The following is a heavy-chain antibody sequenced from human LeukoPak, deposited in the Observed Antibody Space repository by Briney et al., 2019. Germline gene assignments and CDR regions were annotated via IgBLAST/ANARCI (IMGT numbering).Heavy chain of an antibody. CDR1: GFTFSSYW. Sequence: GGSLRLSCAASGFTFSSYWMSWVRQAPGKGLEWVANIKQDGSEKYYVDSVKGRFTISRDNAKNSLYLQMSSLRAEDTALYYCARNYYYYYMDVWGKGTTVTISS. CDR3: ARNYYYYYMDV. V-gene: IGHV3-7*01. CDR2: IKQDGSEK. J-gene: IGHJ6*03.